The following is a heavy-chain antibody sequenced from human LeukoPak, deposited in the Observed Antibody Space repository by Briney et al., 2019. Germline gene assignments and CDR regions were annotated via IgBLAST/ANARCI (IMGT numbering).Heavy chain of an antibody. CDR1: GFTFSSYA. Sequence: GGSLRLSCAASGFTFSSYAMSWVRQAPGKGLEWVSYISSSGSTIYYADSVKGRFTISRDNAKNSLYLQMNSLRAEDTAVYYCARSSGWPYYYYGMDVWGQGTTVTVSS. CDR3: ARSSGWPYYYYGMDV. V-gene: IGHV3-48*04. J-gene: IGHJ6*02. CDR2: ISSSGSTI. D-gene: IGHD6-19*01.